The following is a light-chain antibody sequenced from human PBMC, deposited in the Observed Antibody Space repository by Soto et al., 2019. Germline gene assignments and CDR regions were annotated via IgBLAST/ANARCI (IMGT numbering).Light chain of an antibody. Sequence: EIVMTQSPATLSVSPLERATLSFMASQSVSSSYLAWYQQKPGQAPRLLIYGASSRATGIPDRFSGSGSGTDFTLTISRLETEDFAVYYCQQYGSSPTFGQGTRLEIK. CDR1: QSVSSSY. CDR2: GAS. V-gene: IGKV3-20*01. CDR3: QQYGSSPT. J-gene: IGKJ5*01.